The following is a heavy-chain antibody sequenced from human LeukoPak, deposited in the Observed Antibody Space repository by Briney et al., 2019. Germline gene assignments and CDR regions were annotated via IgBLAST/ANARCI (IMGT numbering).Heavy chain of an antibody. V-gene: IGHV3-53*01. Sequence: GGSLRLSCAASGFTFSSYAMHWVRQAPGKGLEWVSVIYSGGSTYYADSVKGRFTISRDNSKNTLYLQMNSLRAEDTAVYYCARGNCSSTSCRNGYFDYWGQGTLVTVSS. CDR1: GFTFSSYA. CDR2: IYSGGST. J-gene: IGHJ4*02. CDR3: ARGNCSSTSCRNGYFDY. D-gene: IGHD2-2*01.